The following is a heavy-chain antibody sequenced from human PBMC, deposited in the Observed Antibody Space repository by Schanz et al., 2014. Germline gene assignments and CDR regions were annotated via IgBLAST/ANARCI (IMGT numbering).Heavy chain of an antibody. V-gene: IGHV3-23*01. J-gene: IGHJ4*02. D-gene: IGHD3-10*01. Sequence: EVQLLESGGGLVQPGGSLRLSCAASGFTFSSYAMSWVRQAPGKGLEWVSCTNGDGTNAKYADSVKGRFTISRDNAKNSMYLHMKSLRGEDTAVYYCARDNYYGSGSCAYWGQGTLVTVSS. CDR2: TNGDGTNA. CDR3: ARDNYYGSGSCAY. CDR1: GFTFSSYA.